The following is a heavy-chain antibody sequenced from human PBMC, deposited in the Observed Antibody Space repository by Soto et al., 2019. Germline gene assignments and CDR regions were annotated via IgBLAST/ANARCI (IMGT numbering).Heavy chain of an antibody. V-gene: IGHV4-30-4*01. CDR1: GGSISSGDYY. CDR2: IYYSGST. J-gene: IGHJ5*02. Sequence: QVQLQESGPGLVKPSQTLSLTCTVSGGSISSGDYYWSWIRQPPGKGLEWIGYIYYSGSTYYNPSLKSRVTISVDTSKNQFSLKLSSVTAVDTAVYFCARGARATFTGWFDPWGQGTLLTVSS. D-gene: IGHD5-12*01. CDR3: ARGARATFTGWFDP.